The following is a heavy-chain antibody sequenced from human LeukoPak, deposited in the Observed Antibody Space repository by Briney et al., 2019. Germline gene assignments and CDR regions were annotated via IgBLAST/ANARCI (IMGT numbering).Heavy chain of an antibody. D-gene: IGHD4-23*01. CDR2: IYYSGST. Sequence: SETLSLTCTASVGSVSRGSYYWSWIRQPPGEGLEWIGYIYYSGSTNYNPSLKSRVTISVDTSKNHFTLKLSSVTAADTAVYYCARSTVVTLEAFDSWGQGTMVTVSS. CDR3: ARSTVVTLEAFDS. J-gene: IGHJ3*02. V-gene: IGHV4-61*03. CDR1: VGSVSRGSYY.